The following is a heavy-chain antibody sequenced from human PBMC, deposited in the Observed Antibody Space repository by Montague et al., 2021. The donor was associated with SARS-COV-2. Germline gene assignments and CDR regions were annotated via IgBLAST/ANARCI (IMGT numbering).Heavy chain of an antibody. CDR1: GGSIGSHY. CDR2: IYYTGIT. CDR3: AGGSGSASATWFDP. J-gene: IGHJ5*02. D-gene: IGHD6-25*01. V-gene: IGHV4-59*11. Sequence: SETLSLTCTVSGGSIGSHYWSWIRLPPGKGLVWVGHIYYTGITKYNSSLKSRVTISVDTSKNQLSLKLDSVTAADTAVYYCAGGSGSASATWFDPWGQGTLVTVSS.